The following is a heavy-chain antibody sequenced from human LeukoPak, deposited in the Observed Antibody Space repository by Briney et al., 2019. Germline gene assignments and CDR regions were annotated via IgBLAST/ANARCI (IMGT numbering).Heavy chain of an antibody. D-gene: IGHD6-19*01. CDR1: GFTFDDFG. Sequence: GGSLRLSCAASGFTFDDFGMNWVRQAPGKGLEWVSAINWNGGSTGYADSVKGRFTISRDSAKNSLYLQINGLRAEDSALYYWARGVAYSSGRGFDYWGQGTLVTVSS. J-gene: IGHJ4*02. CDR2: INWNGGST. V-gene: IGHV3-20*04. CDR3: ARGVAYSSGRGFDY.